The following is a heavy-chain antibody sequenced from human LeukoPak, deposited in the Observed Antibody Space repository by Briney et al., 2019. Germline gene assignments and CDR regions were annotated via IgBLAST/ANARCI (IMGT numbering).Heavy chain of an antibody. D-gene: IGHD3-10*01. Sequence: ASVKVSCKASGYTFTSYAMHWVRQAPGQRLEWMGWINAGNGNTKYSQKFQGRVTITRDTSASTAYMELSSLRSEDTAVYYCARASTFYAGSYYLDYWGQGTLVTVSS. CDR1: GYTFTSYA. V-gene: IGHV1-3*01. J-gene: IGHJ4*02. CDR3: ARASTFYAGSYYLDY. CDR2: INAGNGNT.